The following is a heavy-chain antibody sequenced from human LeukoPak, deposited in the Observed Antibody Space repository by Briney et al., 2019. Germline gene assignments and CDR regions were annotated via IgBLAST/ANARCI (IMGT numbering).Heavy chain of an antibody. CDR2: IYPGDSDT. CDR3: ARRHYDFWTYFDY. D-gene: IGHD3-3*01. J-gene: IGHJ4*02. CDR1: GYSFTSYW. Sequence: GESLKISCKGSGYSFTSYWLGWVRQLPGKGLEWMGIIYPGDSDTRYSPSFQGQVTISADKSISTAYLQWSSLKASDTAMYYCARRHYDFWTYFDYWGQGTLVTVSS. V-gene: IGHV5-51*01.